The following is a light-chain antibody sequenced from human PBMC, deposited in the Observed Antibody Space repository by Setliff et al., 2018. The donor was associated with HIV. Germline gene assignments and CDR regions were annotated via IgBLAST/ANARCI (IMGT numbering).Light chain of an antibody. CDR1: SSDIGSYNY. CDR3: CSYTTSNIPV. CDR2: EVA. V-gene: IGLV2-14*01. Sequence: QSVLTQPASESGSPGQSITISCTGTSSDIGSYNYVSWYQQHPGKAPKLTMSEVANRPSGVSNRFSGSKSGNTASLTISGLQAEDEAIYYCCSYTTSNIPVFGGGTKVTVL. J-gene: IGLJ3*02.